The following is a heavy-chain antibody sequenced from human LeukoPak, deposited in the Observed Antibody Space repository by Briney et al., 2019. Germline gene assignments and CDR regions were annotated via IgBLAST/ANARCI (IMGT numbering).Heavy chain of an antibody. J-gene: IGHJ4*02. CDR3: ARSTYYYDSSGSDY. D-gene: IGHD3-22*01. CDR1: GYTSTSYA. CDR2: INTNTGNP. V-gene: IGHV7-4-1*02. Sequence: ASVKVSCKASGYTSTSYAMNWVRQAPGQGLEWMGWINTNTGNPTYAQGFTGRFVFSLDTSVSTAYLQISSLKAEDTAVYYCARSTYYYDSSGSDYWGQGTLVTVSS.